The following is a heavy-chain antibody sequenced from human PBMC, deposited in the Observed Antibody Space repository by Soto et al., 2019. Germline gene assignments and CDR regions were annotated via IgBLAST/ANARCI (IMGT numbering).Heavy chain of an antibody. V-gene: IGHV3-49*03. D-gene: IGHD6-13*01. Sequence: GGSLRLSCTASGFTFGDYAMSWFRQAPGKGLEWVGFIRSKAYGGTTEYAASVKGRFTISRDDSKSIAYLQMNSLKTEDTAVYYCTRVLPSVAAAGGIDYWGQGTLVTVSS. J-gene: IGHJ4*02. CDR3: TRVLPSVAAAGGIDY. CDR2: IRSKAYGGTT. CDR1: GFTFGDYA.